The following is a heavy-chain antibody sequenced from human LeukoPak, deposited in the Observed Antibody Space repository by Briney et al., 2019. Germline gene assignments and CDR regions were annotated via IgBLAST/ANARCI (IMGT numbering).Heavy chain of an antibody. CDR3: AKAILSMTTVIDY. J-gene: IGHJ4*02. V-gene: IGHV3-23*01. CDR1: GFTFSSYA. CDR2: ISGSGGST. Sequence: GGSLRLSCAASGFTFSSYAMSWVRQAPGKGLEWVSAISGSGGSTYYADSVKGRFTISRDNSKNTLCLQMNSLRAEDTAVYYCAKAILSMTTVIDYWGQGTPVTVSS. D-gene: IGHD4-17*01.